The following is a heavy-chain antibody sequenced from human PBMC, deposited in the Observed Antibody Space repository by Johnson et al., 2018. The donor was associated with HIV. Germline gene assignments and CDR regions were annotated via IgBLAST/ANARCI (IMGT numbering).Heavy chain of an antibody. V-gene: IGHV3-23*04. J-gene: IGHJ3*02. Sequence: VQLVESGGGVVQPGRSLRFSCAASGFTFSSYAMHWVRQAPGKGLEWVSYISGSGGSTYYADSVKGRFTISRDNSKNTLYLQMNSLRAEDTAVYYCAKERGYSYGRGAFDIWGQGTMVTVSS. D-gene: IGHD5-18*01. CDR3: AKERGYSYGRGAFDI. CDR1: GFTFSSYA. CDR2: ISGSGGST.